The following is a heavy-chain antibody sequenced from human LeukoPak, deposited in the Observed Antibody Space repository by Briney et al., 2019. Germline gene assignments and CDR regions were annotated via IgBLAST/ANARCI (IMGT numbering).Heavy chain of an antibody. D-gene: IGHD3-16*02. Sequence: GGSLRLSCAASGFTVSTDHMSWVRQAPGKGLEWVAVSYNNNISQYAESVKGRFTISRDNSKNTLDLQMNSLRAEDTALYCCARVWELSFDYWGQGTLVTVSS. CDR2: SYNNNIS. V-gene: IGHV3-53*01. CDR3: ARVWELSFDY. CDR1: GFTVSTDH. J-gene: IGHJ4*02.